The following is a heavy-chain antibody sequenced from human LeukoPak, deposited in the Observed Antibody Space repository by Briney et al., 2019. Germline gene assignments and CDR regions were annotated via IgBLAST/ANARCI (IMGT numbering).Heavy chain of an antibody. Sequence: SETLPLTCTVSGGSISSGDYYWSWIRQPPGKGLEWIGYIYYSGSTYYNPSLKSRVTISVDTSKNQFSLKLSSVTAADTAVYYCARDRPNWFDPWGQGTLVTVSS. CDR1: GGSISSGDYY. CDR3: ARDRPNWFDP. V-gene: IGHV4-30-4*01. J-gene: IGHJ5*02. CDR2: IYYSGST.